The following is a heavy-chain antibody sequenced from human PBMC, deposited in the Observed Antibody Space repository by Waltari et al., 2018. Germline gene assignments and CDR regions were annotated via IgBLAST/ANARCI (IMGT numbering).Heavy chain of an antibody. CDR3: AKGRDWNANYFDF. CDR2: ISGGGYST. D-gene: IGHD1-1*01. V-gene: IGHV3-23*01. J-gene: IGHJ4*02. Sequence: EVQLLESGGGLVQPGGSLRLSCSASGFTFGIYAMSWVRQAPGKGLEWVAAISGGGYSTYYADSGKGRFTISRDDSKNTLFLQTNNLRADDAAVYYCAKGRDWNANYFDFWGQGTLVTVSS. CDR1: GFTFGIYA.